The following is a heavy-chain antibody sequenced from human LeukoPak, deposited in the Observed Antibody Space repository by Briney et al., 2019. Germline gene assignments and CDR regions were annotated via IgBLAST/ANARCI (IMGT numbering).Heavy chain of an antibody. D-gene: IGHD3-10*01. V-gene: IGHV1-8*03. Sequence: GSVKVSCKASGYTFPNYDINWVRQATGQGLEWMGWMNPNSGNTGYAQKFQGRVTITRNTSISTAYMELSSLRSEDTAVYYCARGPSGSGSYHSDYWGQGTLVTVSS. CDR3: ARGPSGSGSYHSDY. CDR1: GYTFPNYD. J-gene: IGHJ4*02. CDR2: MNPNSGNT.